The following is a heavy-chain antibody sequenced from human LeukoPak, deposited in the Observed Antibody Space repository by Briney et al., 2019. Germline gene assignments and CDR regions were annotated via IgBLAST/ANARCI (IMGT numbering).Heavy chain of an antibody. J-gene: IGHJ3*02. D-gene: IGHD2-2*02. V-gene: IGHV4-34*01. CDR2: INHSGST. CDR1: GGSFGGYY. CDR3: ASPYRKNAFDI. Sequence: SETLSLTCAVYGGSFGGYYWSWIRQPPGKGLEWIGEINHSGSTNYNPSLKSRVTISVDTSKNQFSLKLSSVTAADTAVYYCASPYRKNAFDIWGQGTMVTVSS.